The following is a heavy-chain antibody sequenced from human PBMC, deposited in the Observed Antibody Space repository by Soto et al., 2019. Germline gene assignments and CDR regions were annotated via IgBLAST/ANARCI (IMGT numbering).Heavy chain of an antibody. V-gene: IGHV3-23*01. CDR2: VTANGGST. CDR1: GFTFSVYA. Sequence: EVQLLESGGGFVQPGGSLRLSCAATGFTFSVYAMTWVRQAPGKGLEWVSAVTANGGSTYSADSVKGRFTISRDNSKNTLFPQMNSLRAEDTAVYYCASLGVGDWANYYYYYGMDVWGQGTTVTVSS. D-gene: IGHD2-21*02. J-gene: IGHJ6*02. CDR3: ASLGVGDWANYYYYYGMDV.